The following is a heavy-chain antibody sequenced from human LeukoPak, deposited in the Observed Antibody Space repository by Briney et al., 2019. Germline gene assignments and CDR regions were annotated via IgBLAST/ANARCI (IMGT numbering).Heavy chain of an antibody. V-gene: IGHV3-23*01. CDR1: GFTFSSYA. Sequence: PGGSLRLSCAASGFTFSSYAMSWVRQAPGKGLEWVSAISGSGGSTYYADSVKGRFTISRDNFKNTLYLQMNSLRAEDTAVYYCAKADSSSWSFFDYWGQGTLVTVSS. J-gene: IGHJ4*02. D-gene: IGHD6-13*01. CDR2: ISGSGGST. CDR3: AKADSSSWSFFDY.